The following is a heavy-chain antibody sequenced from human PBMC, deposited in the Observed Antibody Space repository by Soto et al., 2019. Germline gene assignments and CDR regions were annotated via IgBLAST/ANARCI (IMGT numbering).Heavy chain of an antibody. V-gene: IGHV1-69*13. CDR2: IIPIFGTA. Sequence: SVKVSCRASGGTFSSYAISWVRQAPGQGLEWMGGIIPIFGTADYAQKFQGRVTITADESTSTAYMELSSLRSEDTAVYYCARDFGEWLLLYGMDVWGQGTTVTVSS. J-gene: IGHJ6*02. CDR3: ARDFGEWLLLYGMDV. CDR1: GGTFSSYA. D-gene: IGHD3-3*01.